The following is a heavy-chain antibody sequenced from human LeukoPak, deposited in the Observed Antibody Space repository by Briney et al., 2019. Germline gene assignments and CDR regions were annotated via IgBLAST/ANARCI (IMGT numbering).Heavy chain of an antibody. CDR1: GFTFSSYN. Sequence: GGSLRLSCSASGFTFSSYNMNWVGQAPGKGLEWVSFISSSSIYIYYADSVKGRFTISRDNAKNSLYLQMNSLRVEDTAVYYCARAGPTGTTLDPWGQGTLVTVSS. CDR3: ARAGPTGTTLDP. CDR2: ISSSSIYI. V-gene: IGHV3-21*01. J-gene: IGHJ5*02. D-gene: IGHD1-1*01.